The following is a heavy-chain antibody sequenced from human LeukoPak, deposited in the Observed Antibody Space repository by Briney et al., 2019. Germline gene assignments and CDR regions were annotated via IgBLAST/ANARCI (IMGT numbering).Heavy chain of an antibody. CDR2: IRYNGSKS. Sequence: GGSLRLSCAASGFTFNSYGMHWVRQAPGKGREWVAFIRYNGSKSYFADSVKGRFALSGDNSKNTLYLQMSSLRPEDTAVYFCAKDGGSASYFAFDIWGQGTMVTVSS. CDR1: GFTFNSYG. D-gene: IGHD1-26*01. V-gene: IGHV3-30*02. J-gene: IGHJ3*02. CDR3: AKDGGSASYFAFDI.